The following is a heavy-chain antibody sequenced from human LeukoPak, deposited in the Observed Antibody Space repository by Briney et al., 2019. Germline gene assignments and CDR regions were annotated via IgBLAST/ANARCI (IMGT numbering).Heavy chain of an antibody. Sequence: PGGSLRLSCAASGFTFSSYWMSWVRQAPGKGLEWVANIKQDGSEKYYVDSVKGRFTISRDNAKNSLYLQMNSLRAEDTAVYYCARGFFGGATQLDYWGQGTLVTVSS. CDR3: ARGFFGGATQLDY. V-gene: IGHV3-7*01. CDR1: GFTFSSYW. J-gene: IGHJ4*02. CDR2: IKQDGSEK. D-gene: IGHD1-26*01.